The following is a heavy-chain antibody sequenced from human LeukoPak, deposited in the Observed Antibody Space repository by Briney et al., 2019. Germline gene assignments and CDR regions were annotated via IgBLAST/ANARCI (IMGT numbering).Heavy chain of an antibody. Sequence: GGSLRLSCSASGITLSSYAMSWVRQAPGKGLEWVSSISGGGGNTYYADSVKGRFTISRDNSKNTVYLQLNSLRAEDTAVYYCATSPGRYCGGDCYFDSWGQGSLVTVSS. CDR2: ISGGGGNT. CDR3: ATSPGRYCGGDCYFDS. CDR1: GITLSSYA. J-gene: IGHJ4*02. D-gene: IGHD2-21*02. V-gene: IGHV3-23*01.